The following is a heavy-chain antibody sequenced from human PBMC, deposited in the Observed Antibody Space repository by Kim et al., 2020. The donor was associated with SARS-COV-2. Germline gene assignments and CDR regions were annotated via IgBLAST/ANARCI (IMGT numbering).Heavy chain of an antibody. Sequence: ASVKVSCKASGYTFTSYAMNWVRQAPGQGLEWMGWINTNTGNPTYAQGFTGRFVFSLDTSVSTAYLQISSLKAEDTAVYYCAREEACGQSAPCWYSRGWVAGLKDYWGQGALVTVSS. V-gene: IGHV7-4-1*02. CDR2: INTNTGNP. J-gene: IGHJ4*02. CDR1: GYTFTSYA. CDR3: AREEACGQSAPCWYSRGWVAGLKDY. D-gene: IGHD6-19*01.